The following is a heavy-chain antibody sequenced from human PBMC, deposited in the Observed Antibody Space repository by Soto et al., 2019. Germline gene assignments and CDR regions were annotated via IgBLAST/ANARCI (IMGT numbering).Heavy chain of an antibody. CDR3: ARTTQVIAVAGRFPSLDY. CDR1: GYTFNSYY. V-gene: IGHV1-46*02. J-gene: IGHJ4*02. CDR2: INPSGGST. Sequence: ASVKVSCKASGYTFNSYYMHWVRQAPGQGLEWMGIINPSGGSTSYAQKFQGRVTMTRDTSTSTVYMELSSLRSEDTAVYYCARTTQVIAVAGRFPSLDYWGQGTLVTVSS. D-gene: IGHD6-19*01.